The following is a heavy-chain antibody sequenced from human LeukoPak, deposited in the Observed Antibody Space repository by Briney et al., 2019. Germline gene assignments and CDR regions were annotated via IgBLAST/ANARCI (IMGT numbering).Heavy chain of an antibody. D-gene: IGHD3-16*02. CDR1: GYTFTDYY. J-gene: IGHJ4*02. CDR3: ARGRDMISFGGIIAPFKY. V-gene: IGHV1-2*06. Sequence: ASVKVSCEASGYTFTDYYMHWVRQAPGQGLEWVGRINPKSGGTNYAQKFKGRVTMTRDTSITTVYMELSSLRSDDTAVYYCARGRDMISFGGIIAPFKYWGQGTLVTVSS. CDR2: INPKSGGT.